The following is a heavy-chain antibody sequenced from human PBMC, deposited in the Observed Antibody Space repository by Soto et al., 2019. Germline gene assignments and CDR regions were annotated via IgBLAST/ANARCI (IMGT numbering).Heavy chain of an antibody. Sequence: QAPGQGLEWMGGIIPIFGTANYAQKFQGRVTITADKSTSTADMELSSLRSEDTAVYYCVRDIGRLNYYDIFFYCYDYWG. CDR3: VRDIGRLNYYDIFFYCYDY. J-gene: IGHJ4*01. D-gene: IGHD3-22*01. V-gene: IGHV1-69*06. CDR2: IIPIFGTA.